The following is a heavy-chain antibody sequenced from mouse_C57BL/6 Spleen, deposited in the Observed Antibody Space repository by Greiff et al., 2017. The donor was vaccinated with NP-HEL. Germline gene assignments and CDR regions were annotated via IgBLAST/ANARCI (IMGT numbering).Heavy chain of an antibody. V-gene: IGHV1-4*01. D-gene: IGHD3-2*02. CDR3: APLDSSGYGFAY. Sequence: VQLQQSGAELARPGASVKMSCKASGYTFTSYTMHWVKQRPGQGLEWIGYINPSSGYTKYNQKFKDKATLTADKSSSTAYMQLSSLTSEDSAVYYCAPLDSSGYGFAYWGQGTLVTVSA. J-gene: IGHJ3*01. CDR2: INPSSGYT. CDR1: GYTFTSYT.